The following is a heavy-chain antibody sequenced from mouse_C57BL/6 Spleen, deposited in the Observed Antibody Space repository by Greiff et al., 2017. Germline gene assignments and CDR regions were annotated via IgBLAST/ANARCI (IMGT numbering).Heavy chain of an antibody. D-gene: IGHD1-1*01. CDR3: ARDYYGSSNAMDY. CDR1: GYAFSSYW. Sequence: VKVVESGAELVKPGASVKISCKASGYAFSSYWMNWVKQRPGKGLEWIGQIYPGDGDTNYNGKFKGKATLTADKSSSTAYMQLSSLTSEDSAVYFCARDYYGSSNAMDYWGQGTSVTVSS. J-gene: IGHJ4*01. V-gene: IGHV1-80*01. CDR2: IYPGDGDT.